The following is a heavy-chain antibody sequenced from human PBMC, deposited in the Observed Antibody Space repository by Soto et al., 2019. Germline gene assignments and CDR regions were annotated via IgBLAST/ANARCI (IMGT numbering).Heavy chain of an antibody. D-gene: IGHD3-10*01. Sequence: QVQLVQSGAEVKKPGASVKVSCKASGYTFTSYGISWVRQAPGQGLEWMGWISAYNGNTNYAQKLQGRVTTTTDTSTSTAYMELRSLRSDDTSVYYCARNYYGSGSYIPYYYYYYMDVWGKGTTVTVSS. J-gene: IGHJ6*03. CDR1: GYTFTSYG. CDR2: ISAYNGNT. CDR3: ARNYYGSGSYIPYYYYYYMDV. V-gene: IGHV1-18*01.